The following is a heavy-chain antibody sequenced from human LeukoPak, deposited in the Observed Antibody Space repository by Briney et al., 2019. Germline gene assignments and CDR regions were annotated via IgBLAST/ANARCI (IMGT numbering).Heavy chain of an antibody. CDR1: GYSLTSYW. V-gene: IGHV5-51*01. J-gene: IGHJ6*02. Sequence: GESLKISCKGSGYSLTSYWIGWVRQMPGKGLEWMGIIYPGDSDTRYSPSFLGQVTISADKSISTAYLQWSSLKASDTAMYYCARASYDFWSGYPNYYYGMDVWGQGTTVTVSS. CDR2: IYPGDSDT. CDR3: ARASYDFWSGYPNYYYGMDV. D-gene: IGHD3-3*01.